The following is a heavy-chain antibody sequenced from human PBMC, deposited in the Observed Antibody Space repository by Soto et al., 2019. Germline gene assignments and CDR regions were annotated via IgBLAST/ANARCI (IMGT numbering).Heavy chain of an antibody. CDR2: ISGSGGST. CDR3: AKGELWFGEFPFDY. CDR1: GFTFSSYA. V-gene: IGHV3-23*01. D-gene: IGHD3-10*01. J-gene: IGHJ4*02. Sequence: TGGSLRLSCAASGFTFSSYAMSWVRQAPGKGLEWVSAISGSGGSTYYADSVKGRFTISRDNSKNTLYLQMNSLRAEDTAVYYCAKGELWFGEFPFDYWGQGTLVTVSS.